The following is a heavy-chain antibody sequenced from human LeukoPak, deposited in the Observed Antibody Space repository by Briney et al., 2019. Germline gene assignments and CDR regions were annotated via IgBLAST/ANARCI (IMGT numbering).Heavy chain of an antibody. CDR2: ISGSSTSK. CDR3: AKDDPYYDTNAFDI. J-gene: IGHJ3*02. CDR1: GFTFRTFT. V-gene: IGHV3-48*04. D-gene: IGHD3-22*01. Sequence: PGGSLRLSCVASGFTFRTFTMTWVRQAPGKGLEWISYISGSSTSKQYADSVKGRFTISRDNTKNSLFLQMNSLRAEDTAVYYCAKDDPYYDTNAFDIWGQGTMVTVSS.